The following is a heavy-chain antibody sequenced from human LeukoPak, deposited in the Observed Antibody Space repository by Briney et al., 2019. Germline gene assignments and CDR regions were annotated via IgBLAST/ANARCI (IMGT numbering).Heavy chain of an antibody. V-gene: IGHV3-30*02. D-gene: IGHD5-18*01. Sequence: GGSLRLSCAASGFTFSIYGMHWVRQAPGKGLEWVAFVRYDGSNKYYADSVKGRFTISRDSSKNTLYLQMNSLRPEDTAVYYCARHDSRGYSYIDYWGQGTLVTVSS. CDR1: GFTFSIYG. J-gene: IGHJ4*02. CDR3: ARHDSRGYSYIDY. CDR2: VRYDGSNK.